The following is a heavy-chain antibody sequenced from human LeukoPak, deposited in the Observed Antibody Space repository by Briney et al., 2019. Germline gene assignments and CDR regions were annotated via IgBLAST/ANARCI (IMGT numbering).Heavy chain of an antibody. J-gene: IGHJ3*02. D-gene: IGHD6-19*01. CDR3: ARVKEQWLVLDAFDI. V-gene: IGHV1-2*02. CDR1: GYTFTGYY. CDR2: INPNSGGT. Sequence: WASVKVSCKASGYTFTGYYMHWVRQAPGQGLEWMGWINPNSGGTNYAQKFQGRVTMTRDTSISTAYMELSRLRSDDTAVYYCARVKEQWLVLDAFDIWGQGTMVTVSS.